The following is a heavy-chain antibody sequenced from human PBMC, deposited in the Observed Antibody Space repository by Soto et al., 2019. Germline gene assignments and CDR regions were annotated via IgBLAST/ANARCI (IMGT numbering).Heavy chain of an antibody. CDR1: GFTFRGYA. D-gene: IGHD3-22*01. CDR3: ATHYDSSGYYRFYDAFDI. CDR2: ITGGGDDT. Sequence: PGGSVRLSCEGSGFTFRGYAMSWVRQPPGKGLEWVTVITGGGDDTYHSDSVKGRFTISRDNSKNTLYLQMNSLRAEDTAMYYCATHYDSSGYYRFYDAFDIWGQGTMVTVSS. V-gene: IGHV3-23*01. J-gene: IGHJ3*02.